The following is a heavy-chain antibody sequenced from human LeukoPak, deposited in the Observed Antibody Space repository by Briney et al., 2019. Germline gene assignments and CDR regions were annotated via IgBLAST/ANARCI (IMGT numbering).Heavy chain of an antibody. D-gene: IGHD1-26*01. CDR2: IYSGGST. Sequence: GGSLRLSCAASGFTVSSNYMSWVRQAPGKGLEWVSVIYSGGSTYYADSVKGRFTISRDNSKNTLYLQMNSLRAEDTAVYYCAIDSGNYRVVYWGQGTLVTVSS. J-gene: IGHJ4*02. CDR1: GFTVSSNY. CDR3: AIDSGNYRVVY. V-gene: IGHV3-66*01.